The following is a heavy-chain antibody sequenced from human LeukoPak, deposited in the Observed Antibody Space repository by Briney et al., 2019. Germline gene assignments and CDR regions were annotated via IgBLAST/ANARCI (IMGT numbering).Heavy chain of an antibody. V-gene: IGHV1-2*02. CDR1: GYTFTAYF. CDR3: ARDDTGNAFDI. Sequence: ASVKVSCKASGYTFTAYFIHWVRQAPGQGLEWMGWINPNSGGTNYAQKLQGRVTMTTDTSTSTACMELRSLRSDDTAVYYCARDDTGNAFDIWGQGTMVTVSS. CDR2: INPNSGGT. J-gene: IGHJ3*02.